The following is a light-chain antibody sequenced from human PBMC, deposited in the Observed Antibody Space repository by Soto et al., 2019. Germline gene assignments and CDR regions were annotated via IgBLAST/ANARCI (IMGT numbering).Light chain of an antibody. Sequence: SVLAQSPGTLSLSPGERATLSCRPSQSVSGNNLAWYQHKPGQAPRLLIYGTFSRATGIPDRFSGSGSGTDFTLTISRLEPEDFAVYYCQQYGSSLRTFGQGTKVDIK. CDR2: GTF. CDR3: QQYGSSLRT. CDR1: QSVSGNN. J-gene: IGKJ1*01. V-gene: IGKV3-20*01.